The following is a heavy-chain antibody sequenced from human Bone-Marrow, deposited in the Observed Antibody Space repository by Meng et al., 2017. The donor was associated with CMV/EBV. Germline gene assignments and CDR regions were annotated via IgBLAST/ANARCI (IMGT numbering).Heavy chain of an antibody. CDR1: GGTFSSYA. V-gene: IGHV1-2*02. J-gene: IGHJ6*02. CDR2: INPNSGGT. Sequence: ASVKVSCKASGGTFSSYAISWVRQAPGQGLEWMGWINPNSGGTNYAQKFQGRVTMTRDTSISTAYMELSRLRSDDTAVYYCARDRKVVVALTPTLRRYGMAVWGQGHTVHVAS. CDR3: ARDRKVVVALTPTLRRYGMAV. D-gene: IGHD2-15*01.